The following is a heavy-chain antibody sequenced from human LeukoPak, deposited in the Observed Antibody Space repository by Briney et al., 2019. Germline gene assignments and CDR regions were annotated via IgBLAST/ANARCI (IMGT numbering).Heavy chain of an antibody. CDR1: GFTFSSYA. J-gene: IGHJ4*02. CDR3: ASSGYYDFWSGYYRTYYFDY. Sequence: TGGSLRLSCAASGFTFSSYAMSWVRQAPGKGLEWVSAISGSGGSTYYADSVKGRFTISRDNAKNSLYLQMNSLRAEDTAVYYCASSGYYDFWSGYYRTYYFDYWGQGTLVTVSS. V-gene: IGHV3-23*01. CDR2: ISGSGGST. D-gene: IGHD3-3*01.